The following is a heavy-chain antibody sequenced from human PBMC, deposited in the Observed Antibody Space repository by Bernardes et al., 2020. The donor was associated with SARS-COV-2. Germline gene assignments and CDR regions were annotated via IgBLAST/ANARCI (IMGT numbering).Heavy chain of an antibody. CDR3: ARLIED. CDR1: GFTFNSYD. J-gene: IGHJ4*02. Sequence: GGSLRLSCAASGFTFNSYDIHWVRQAPGKGLEWVAVISHDGSNKYYATSVRGRFTISRDNSRNTLYLQMNSLRAEDTAMYFCARLIEDWGQGTLVTVSS. CDR2: ISHDGSNK. V-gene: IGHV3-30*03.